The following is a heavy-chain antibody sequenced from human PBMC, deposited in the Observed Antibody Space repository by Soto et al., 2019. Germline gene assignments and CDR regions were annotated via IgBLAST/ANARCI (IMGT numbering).Heavy chain of an antibody. Sequence: PSETLSLTCTVSGGSISSYYWSWIRQPPGKGLEWIGYIYYSGSTNYNPSLKSRVTISVDTSKNQFSLKLSSVTAADTAVYYCARAVPDIYYDSSGYSFDYWGQGTLVTVSS. CDR2: IYYSGST. V-gene: IGHV4-59*01. J-gene: IGHJ4*02. CDR1: GGSISSYY. D-gene: IGHD3-22*01. CDR3: ARAVPDIYYDSSGYSFDY.